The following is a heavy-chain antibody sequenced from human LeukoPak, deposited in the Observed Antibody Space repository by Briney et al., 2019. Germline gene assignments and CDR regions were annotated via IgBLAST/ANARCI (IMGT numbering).Heavy chain of an antibody. CDR2: ISAYNGNT. CDR1: GYTFTSYG. V-gene: IGHV1-18*01. CDR3: ARDWYYYGSGSFRTDY. J-gene: IGHJ4*02. D-gene: IGHD3-10*01. Sequence: ASVKVSCKASGYTFTSYGISWVRQAPGQGLEWMGWISAYNGNTNYAQKLQGRVTMTTDTSTSTAYMELRSLRSDDTAVYYCARDWYYYGSGSFRTDYWGQGTLVTVSS.